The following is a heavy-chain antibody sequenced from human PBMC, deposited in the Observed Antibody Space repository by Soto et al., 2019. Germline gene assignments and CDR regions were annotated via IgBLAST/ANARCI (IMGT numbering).Heavy chain of an antibody. CDR3: ARVSGWSFYYGMVV. V-gene: IGHV3-53*01. CDR2: IYSGGST. CDR1: GFTVSSNY. Sequence: GGSLRLSCAASGFTVSSNYMSWVHQAPGKGLEWVSVIYSGGSTYYADSVKGRFTISRDNSKNTLYLQMNSLRAEDTAVYYCARVSGWSFYYGMVVWGQGTTFTVSS. J-gene: IGHJ6*02. D-gene: IGHD6-19*01.